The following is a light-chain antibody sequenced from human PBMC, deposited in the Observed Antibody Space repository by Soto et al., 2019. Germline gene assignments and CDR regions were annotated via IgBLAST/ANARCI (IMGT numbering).Light chain of an antibody. V-gene: IGKV3-20*01. J-gene: IGKJ1*01. CDR1: QSVTNNY. Sequence: EIVLTQSPGTLSLSPGERATLSCRASQSVTNNYLAWYQQKPGQAPKLLIYGASSRATGIPDRFSGSGSGTDFTLTISRLEPEEFAVYYCQQYGSSPPRTFGQGNKVEIK. CDR2: GAS. CDR3: QQYGSSPPRT.